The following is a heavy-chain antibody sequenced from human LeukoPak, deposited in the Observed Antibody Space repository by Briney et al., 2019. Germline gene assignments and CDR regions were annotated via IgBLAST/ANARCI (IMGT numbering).Heavy chain of an antibody. D-gene: IGHD5-18*01. Sequence: GGPLRLSCAASGFTFSNYGMHWVRQAPGKGLEWVAVISYDGSNKYYADSVKGRFTISRDNSKNTLYLQMNSLRAEDTAVYYCAKDGRGYSYGYYYWGQGTLVTVSS. V-gene: IGHV3-30*18. CDR1: GFTFSNYG. CDR2: ISYDGSNK. J-gene: IGHJ4*02. CDR3: AKDGRGYSYGYYY.